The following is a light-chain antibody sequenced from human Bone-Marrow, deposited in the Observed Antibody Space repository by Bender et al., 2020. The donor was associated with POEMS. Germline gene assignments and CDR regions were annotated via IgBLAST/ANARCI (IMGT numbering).Light chain of an antibody. CDR1: SSNTGSGYD. V-gene: IGLV1-40*01. CDR3: QAWDSGSAV. Sequence: QSVLTQPPSVSGAPGQRVTISCTGSSSNTGSGYDINWYQHLPGTAPKLLIYGYNNRPSGVPERFSGSSSGNTATLTISGTQALDEADYYCQAWDSGSAVFGGGTRLTVL. J-gene: IGLJ3*02. CDR2: GYN.